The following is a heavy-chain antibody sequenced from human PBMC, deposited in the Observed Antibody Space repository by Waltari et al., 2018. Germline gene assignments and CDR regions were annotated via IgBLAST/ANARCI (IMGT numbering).Heavy chain of an antibody. CDR2: VSVSGSTI. CDR3: VRSYRLVYFDL. V-gene: IGHV3-48*04. D-gene: IGHD6-19*01. CDR1: GFTFRSDT. Sequence: DVQLVESGGGLVQPGGSLRLSCAASGFTFRSDTMNWVRQAPGKGLEWVEYVSVSGSTIYYADSVKGRFTISRDNAKNSLYLEMRHLRAEDTAVYFCVRSYRLVYFDLWGPGTLVTVSS. J-gene: IGHJ2*01.